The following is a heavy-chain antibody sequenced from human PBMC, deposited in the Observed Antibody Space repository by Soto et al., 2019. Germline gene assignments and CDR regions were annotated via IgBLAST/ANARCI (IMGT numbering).Heavy chain of an antibody. CDR3: ARGPSEIFGVVIIRAFDI. CDR2: IIPIFGTA. CDR1: GGTFSSYA. D-gene: IGHD3-3*01. J-gene: IGHJ3*02. V-gene: IGHV1-69*13. Sequence: SVKLSCKASGGTFSSYAISWVRQAPGRGLEWMGGIIPIFGTANYAQKFQGRVTITADESTSTAYMELSSLRSEDTAVYYCARGPSEIFGVVIIRAFDIWGQGTMVTVSS.